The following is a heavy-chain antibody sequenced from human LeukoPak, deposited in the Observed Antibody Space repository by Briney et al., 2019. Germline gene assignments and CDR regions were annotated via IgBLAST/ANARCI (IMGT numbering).Heavy chain of an antibody. CDR1: GFTFSSYA. D-gene: IGHD1-7*01. J-gene: IGHJ4*02. V-gene: IGHV3-30-3*01. CDR2: ISYDGSNK. CDR3: ARDLTGTTWWFDY. Sequence: GGSLRLSCAASGFTFSSYAMHWVRQAPGKGLEWVAVISYDGSNKYYADSVKGRFTISRDNSKNTLYLQMNSLRAEDTAVYYCARDLTGTTWWFDYWGQGTLVTVSS.